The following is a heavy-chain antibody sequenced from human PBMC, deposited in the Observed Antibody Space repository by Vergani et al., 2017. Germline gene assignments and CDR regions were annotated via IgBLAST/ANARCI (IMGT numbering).Heavy chain of an antibody. J-gene: IGHJ6*02. CDR1: GFTFSRYS. D-gene: IGHD6-13*01. CDR2: ISSSSSTI. Sequence: VQLVESGGGVVQPGRSLRLSCAASGFTFSRYSMNWVRQAPGKGLEWVSYISSSSSTIYYADSVKGRFTISRDTAKNSLSLQMNSLRAEDTAVYYCARLRIAAAGDYDYYYYYGMDVWGQGTTVTVSS. CDR3: ARLRIAAAGDYDYYYYYGMDV. V-gene: IGHV3-48*04.